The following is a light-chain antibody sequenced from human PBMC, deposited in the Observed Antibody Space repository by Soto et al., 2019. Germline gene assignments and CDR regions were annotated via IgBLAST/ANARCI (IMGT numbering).Light chain of an antibody. Sequence: QSVLTQPPSVSGAPGQRVTISCTGSSSNIGAGYDVHWYQQLPGRAPKLLIYGNTNRPSGVPDRFSGSKSGHSASLAITRIQPEDEANYYCLSFDSSLSVVFGGGIKLTVL. V-gene: IGLV1-40*01. CDR1: SSNIGAGYD. J-gene: IGLJ2*01. CDR2: GNT. CDR3: LSFDSSLSVV.